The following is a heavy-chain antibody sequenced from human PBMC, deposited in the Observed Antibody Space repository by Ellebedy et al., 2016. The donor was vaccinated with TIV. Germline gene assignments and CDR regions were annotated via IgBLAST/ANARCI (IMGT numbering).Heavy chain of an antibody. V-gene: IGHV3-15*01. J-gene: IGHJ4*02. Sequence: GESLKISCAVSRLTFSDAWMSWVRQAPGKGLEWVGRIKSKSDGETTDYAAPVKGRFTISRDDSKNTLYLQMNSLKTEDTAVYYCATYLAKYFDYWGQGTLVTVSS. CDR3: ATYLAKYFDY. CDR2: IKSKSDGETT. CDR1: RLTFSDAW.